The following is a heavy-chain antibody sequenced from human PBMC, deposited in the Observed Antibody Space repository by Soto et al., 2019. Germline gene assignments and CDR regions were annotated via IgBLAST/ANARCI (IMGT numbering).Heavy chain of an antibody. J-gene: IGHJ5*02. CDR3: ARALPPGYCSSTSCYLWFDP. D-gene: IGHD2-2*01. CDR2: IIPILGIA. Sequence: ASVKVSCKASGGTFSSYTISWVRQAPGQGLEWMGRIIPILGIANYAQKFQGRVTITADKSTSTAYMELSSLRSEDTAVYYCARALPPGYCSSTSCYLWFDPWGQGTLVTVSS. V-gene: IGHV1-69*02. CDR1: GGTFSSYT.